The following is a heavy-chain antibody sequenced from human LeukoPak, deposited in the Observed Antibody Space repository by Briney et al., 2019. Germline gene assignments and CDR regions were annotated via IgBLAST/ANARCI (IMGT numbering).Heavy chain of an antibody. J-gene: IGHJ5*02. V-gene: IGHV4-39*01. CDR3: ARHSSSWYNWFDP. CDR1: GGSISSSSYY. Sequence: SETLSLTCTVSGGSISSSSYYWGWIRQPPGKGLEWIGSIYYSGSTYYNPSLKSRVTISVATSKNQFSLKLSSVTAADTAVYYCARHSSSWYNWFDPWGQGTLVTVSS. D-gene: IGHD6-13*01. CDR2: IYYSGST.